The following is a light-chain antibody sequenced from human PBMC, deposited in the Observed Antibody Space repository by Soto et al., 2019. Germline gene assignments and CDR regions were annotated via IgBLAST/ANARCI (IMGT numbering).Light chain of an antibody. CDR1: QAITNK. CDR3: QQYYSYSWS. J-gene: IGKJ1*01. CDR2: NAS. V-gene: IGKV1-NL1*01. Sequence: DIHLTQSPSSLSASVGDRVTITCLASQAITNKLAWYQQKPGQAPKLLIYNASIRATDIPARFSGSGSGTDYTLIITTLQPEDVATYYCQQYYSYSWSFGQGTKVDIK.